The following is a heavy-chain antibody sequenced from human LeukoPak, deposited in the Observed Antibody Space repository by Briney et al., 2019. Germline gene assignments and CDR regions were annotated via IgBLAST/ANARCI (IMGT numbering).Heavy chain of an antibody. J-gene: IGHJ2*01. CDR3: ARDGIVGATGGYFDL. CDR2: ISYDGSNK. D-gene: IGHD1-26*01. Sequence: GGSLRLSCAASGFTFSSYAMHWVRQAPGKGLEWVAVISYDGSNKYYADSVKGRFTISRDNSKNTLYLQMNSLRAEDTAVYYRARDGIVGATGGYFDLWGRGTLVTVSS. V-gene: IGHV3-30-3*01. CDR1: GFTFSSYA.